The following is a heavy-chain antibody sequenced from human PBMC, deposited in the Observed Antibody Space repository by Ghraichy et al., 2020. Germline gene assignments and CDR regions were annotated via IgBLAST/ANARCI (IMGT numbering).Heavy chain of an antibody. CDR3: ARGSRVVRFYYYDGMDV. D-gene: IGHD4-23*01. CDR2: ITSSSRIT. J-gene: IGHJ6*02. V-gene: IGHV3-48*02. Sequence: GESLRLSCVGSGFTFNGYSMNWVRQSPGKGLEWVSYITSSSRITFYADSVKGRFTISRDNAQNSLYLQMNSLRDEDTAEYYCARGSRVVRFYYYDGMDVWGQGTTVTVAS. CDR1: GFTFNGYS.